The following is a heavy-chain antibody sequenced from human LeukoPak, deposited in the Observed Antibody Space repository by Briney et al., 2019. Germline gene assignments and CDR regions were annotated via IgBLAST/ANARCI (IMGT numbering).Heavy chain of an antibody. V-gene: IGHV1-69*01. CDR3: AGGVRRNDYSNNVDWFDP. D-gene: IGHD4-11*01. Sequence: SVKVSCKASGGTFSSYAISWVRQAPGQGLEWMGGIIPIFGTANYAQKFQGRVTITADESTSTAYMELSSLRSEDTAVYYCAGGVRRNDYSNNVDWFDPWGQGTLVTVSS. J-gene: IGHJ5*02. CDR1: GGTFSSYA. CDR2: IIPIFGTA.